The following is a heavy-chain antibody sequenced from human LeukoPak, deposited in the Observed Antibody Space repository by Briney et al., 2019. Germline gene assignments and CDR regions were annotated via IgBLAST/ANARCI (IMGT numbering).Heavy chain of an antibody. Sequence: SETLSLTCTVSGGSISSSSYYWGWIRQPPGKGLEWIGSIYYSGSTYYNPSLKSRVTISADTSKNQFSLKLSSVTAADTAVYYCARSGYSSGWFDPWGQGTLVTVSS. V-gene: IGHV4-39*01. CDR1: GGSISSSSYY. J-gene: IGHJ5*02. CDR2: IYYSGST. D-gene: IGHD6-19*01. CDR3: ARSGYSSGWFDP.